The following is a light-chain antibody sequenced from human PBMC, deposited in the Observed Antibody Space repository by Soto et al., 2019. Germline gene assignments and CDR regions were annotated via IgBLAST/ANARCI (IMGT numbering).Light chain of an antibody. J-gene: IGLJ1*01. CDR3: SSYTSTSALFF. Sequence: QSALTQPASVSGSPGQSITISCTGTSSDIGGYNYVSWYQQYPGKAPKLMIYEVSKRPSGGSNRFSGSKSGNTASLTISGLQADDEADYHCSSYTSTSALFFFGAGTKLTVL. CDR1: SSDIGGYNY. V-gene: IGLV2-14*01. CDR2: EVS.